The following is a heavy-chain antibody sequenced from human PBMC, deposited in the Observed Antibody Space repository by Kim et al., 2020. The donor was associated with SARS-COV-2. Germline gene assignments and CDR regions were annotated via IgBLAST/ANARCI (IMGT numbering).Heavy chain of an antibody. V-gene: IGHV1-58*01. D-gene: IGHD1-26*01. J-gene: IGHJ6*02. CDR3: AAEGRRELPTHLYYYYGMDV. Sequence: SVKVSCKASGFTFTSSAVQWVRQARGQRLEWIGWIVVGSGNTNYAQKFQERVTITRDMSTSTAYMELSSLRSEDTAVYYCAAEGRRELPTHLYYYYGMDVWGQGTTVTVSS. CDR2: IVVGSGNT. CDR1: GFTFTSSA.